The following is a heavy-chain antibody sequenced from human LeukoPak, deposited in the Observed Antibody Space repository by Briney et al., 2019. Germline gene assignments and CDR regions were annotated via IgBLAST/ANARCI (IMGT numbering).Heavy chain of an antibody. CDR1: GGSISSGGYS. Sequence: SETLSLTCTVSGGSISSGGYSWSWIRQHPGKGLEWIGYIYNNGSTYYNPSLKSRVTILVDTSKNQFSLKLSSVTAADTAVYYCARDLKHDSGGYHFGDAFDIWGRGTMVTVSS. J-gene: IGHJ3*02. CDR3: ARDLKHDSGGYHFGDAFDI. CDR2: IYNNGST. D-gene: IGHD3-22*01. V-gene: IGHV4-31*03.